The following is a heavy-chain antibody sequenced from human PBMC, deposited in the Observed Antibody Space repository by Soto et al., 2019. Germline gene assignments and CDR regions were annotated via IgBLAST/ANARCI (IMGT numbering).Heavy chain of an antibody. CDR3: ARGGDYGDPAAY. Sequence: QLQLQESGPGLVKPSETLSLTCTVSGGSISSSSYYWGWIRQPPGKGLEWIGSIYYSGSTYYNPSLKSRVTRSQDTSKNQFSLKLSSVTAADTAVYYCARGGDYGDPAAYWGQGTLDTVSS. D-gene: IGHD4-17*01. CDR2: IYYSGST. V-gene: IGHV4-39*01. CDR1: GGSISSSSYY. J-gene: IGHJ4*02.